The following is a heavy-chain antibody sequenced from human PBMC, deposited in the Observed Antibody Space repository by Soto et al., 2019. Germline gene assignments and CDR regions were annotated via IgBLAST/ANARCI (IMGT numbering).Heavy chain of an antibody. Sequence: SVKVSCKASGGTFSAYIITWVRQAPGQGLEWMGGINPVFHTTNYAQRFQGRVTITADESTGTVYMDLTRLRSEDTAVYYCAREICASAGCYSWFGPWGQGTLVTVSS. CDR1: GGTFSAYI. D-gene: IGHD2-2*01. CDR2: INPVFHTT. CDR3: AREICASAGCYSWFGP. V-gene: IGHV1-69*13. J-gene: IGHJ5*02.